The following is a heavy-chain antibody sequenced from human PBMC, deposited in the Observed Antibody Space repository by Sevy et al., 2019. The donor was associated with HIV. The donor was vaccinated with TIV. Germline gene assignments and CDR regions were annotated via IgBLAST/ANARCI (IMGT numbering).Heavy chain of an antibody. D-gene: IGHD2-2*01. Sequence: GESLKISCAASGFTFSTYGMHWVRQAPGRGLEWVAFMRFDGTIKYHTDSVKGRFTISRDNSKNTLYLHMNSLKTEDTAVYFCAKVLHIVVVPAALDYYYGMDVWGHGTTVTVSS. CDR2: MRFDGTIK. V-gene: IGHV3-30*02. CDR1: GFTFSTYG. J-gene: IGHJ6*02. CDR3: AKVLHIVVVPAALDYYYGMDV.